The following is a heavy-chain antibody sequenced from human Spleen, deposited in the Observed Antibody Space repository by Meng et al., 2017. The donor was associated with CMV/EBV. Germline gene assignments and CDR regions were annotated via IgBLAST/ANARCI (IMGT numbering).Heavy chain of an antibody. V-gene: IGHV3-23*03. D-gene: IGHD6-13*01. J-gene: IGHJ5*02. Sequence: GGSLRLSCAASGFTFSNYAMNWVRQAPGKGLEWVAVIYAGGHSAYYADSVKGRFTIFRDSSKNTVYLEMNSLRAEDTALYYCAKDSTYSAWGQGTLVTVSS. CDR2: IYAGGHSA. CDR1: GFTFSNYA. CDR3: AKDSTYSA.